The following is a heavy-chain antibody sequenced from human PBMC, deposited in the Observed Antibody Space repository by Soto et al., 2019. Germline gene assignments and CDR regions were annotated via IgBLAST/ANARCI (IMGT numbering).Heavy chain of an antibody. D-gene: IGHD6-6*01. J-gene: IGHJ4*02. Sequence: PSETLSLTCIVSGGSITRNNHYWGWIRQSPGKGLEWIGSILYSGSTNYNPSLKSRVTLSVETSKNQFSLQMSSVTAANTALYYCARVLSIAARGFDYWGQGTLVTVSS. CDR1: GGSITRNNHY. CDR2: ILYSGST. CDR3: ARVLSIAARGFDY. V-gene: IGHV4-39*01.